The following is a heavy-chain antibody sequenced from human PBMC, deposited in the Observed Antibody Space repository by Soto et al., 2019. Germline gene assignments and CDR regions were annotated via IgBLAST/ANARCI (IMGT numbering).Heavy chain of an antibody. CDR2: FDPEDGET. Sequence: ASVKVSCKVSGYTLTELSMHWVRQAPGKGLEWMGGFDPEDGETIYAQKFQGRVTMTEDTSTDTAYMELSSLRSEDTAVYYCARDQHYYDSSGYYYNDAFDIWGQGTLVTVSS. D-gene: IGHD3-22*01. J-gene: IGHJ3*02. CDR1: GYTLTELS. CDR3: ARDQHYYDSSGYYYNDAFDI. V-gene: IGHV1-24*01.